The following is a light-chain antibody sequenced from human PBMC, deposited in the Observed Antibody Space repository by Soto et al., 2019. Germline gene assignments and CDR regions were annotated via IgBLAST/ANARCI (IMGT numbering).Light chain of an antibody. Sequence: QSVLTQPPSVSAAPGQKVTISCSGSSSNIGNNYVYWYQQLPGTAPKLLIYDNNKRPSGIPDRFSGSKSGTSATLGITGLQTGDEADYYCGTWDSSLSAPVFGGGTKVTVL. CDR2: DNN. CDR1: SSNIGNNY. J-gene: IGLJ3*02. V-gene: IGLV1-51*01. CDR3: GTWDSSLSAPV.